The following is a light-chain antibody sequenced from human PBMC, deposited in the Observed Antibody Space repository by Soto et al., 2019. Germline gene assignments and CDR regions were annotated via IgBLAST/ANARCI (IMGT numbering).Light chain of an antibody. CDR1: SSNIGAGYD. Sequence: QSVLTQPPSVSGAPGQRVTISCTGSSSNIGAGYDVHWYQQLPGTAPKLLIYGNSNRPSGVPDRFSGSKSGTSASLAITGLQAEDEADYYCRSYDCSLSGYVFGTGTKVTVL. V-gene: IGLV1-40*01. CDR3: RSYDCSLSGYV. CDR2: GNS. J-gene: IGLJ1*01.